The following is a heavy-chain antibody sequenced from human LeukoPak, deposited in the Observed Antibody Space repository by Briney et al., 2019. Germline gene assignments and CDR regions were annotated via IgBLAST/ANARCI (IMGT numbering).Heavy chain of an antibody. CDR3: ARRAYLDC. V-gene: IGHV4-34*01. CDR1: GGSFNVYY. CDR2: IDHSGNP. J-gene: IGHJ4*02. Sequence: SETLSLTCAIYGGSFNVYYWTWIRQPPRKGLEWIGEIDHSGNPNYNPSLMSRVTISRDTSKNQFSLKLSSVTAADTGVYYCARRAYLDCWGQGTLVTVSS.